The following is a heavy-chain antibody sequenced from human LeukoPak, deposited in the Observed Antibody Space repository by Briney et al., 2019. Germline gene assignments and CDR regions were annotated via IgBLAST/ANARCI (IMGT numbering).Heavy chain of an antibody. CDR3: ARGYDSSGYYYCFDY. CDR1: GGTFSSYA. V-gene: IGHV1-69*13. J-gene: IGHJ4*02. Sequence: SVKVSCKASGGTFSSYAISWVRRAPGQGLEWMGGIIPIFGTANYAQKFQGRVTITADESTSTAYMELSSLRSEDTAVYYCARGYDSSGYYYCFDYWGQGTLVTVSS. CDR2: IIPIFGTA. D-gene: IGHD3-22*01.